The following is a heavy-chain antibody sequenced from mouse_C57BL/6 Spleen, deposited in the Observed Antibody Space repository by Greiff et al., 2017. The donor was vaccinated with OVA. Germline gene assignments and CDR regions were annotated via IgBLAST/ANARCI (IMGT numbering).Heavy chain of an antibody. V-gene: IGHV3-6*01. Sequence: ESGPGLVKPSQSLSLTCSVTGYSITSGYYWNWIRQFPGNKLEWMGYISYDGSNNYNPSLKNRISITRDTSKNQFFLKLNSVTTEDTATYYCARLGFFDYWGQGTTLTVSS. CDR3: ARLGFFDY. D-gene: IGHD4-1*01. J-gene: IGHJ2*01. CDR1: GYSITSGYY. CDR2: ISYDGSN.